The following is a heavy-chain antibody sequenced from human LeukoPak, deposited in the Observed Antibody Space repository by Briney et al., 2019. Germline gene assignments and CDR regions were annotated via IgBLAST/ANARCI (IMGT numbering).Heavy chain of an antibody. J-gene: IGHJ3*02. CDR3: SRGGTYDI. Sequence: GGSLRLSCVASGFTFSSYWMSWVRQTPGKGLEWVANIKQDGSEKNYVDSVKGRFTISRDNAKKSLYLQMNSLRGEDTAVYFCSRGGTYDIWGQGTRVTVSS. CDR2: IKQDGSEK. V-gene: IGHV3-7*01. CDR1: GFTFSSYW.